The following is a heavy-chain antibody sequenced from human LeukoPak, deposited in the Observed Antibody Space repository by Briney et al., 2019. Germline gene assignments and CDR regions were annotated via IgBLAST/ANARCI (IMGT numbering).Heavy chain of an antibody. J-gene: IGHJ4*02. CDR3: AKYSGYARGELDY. D-gene: IGHD5-12*01. Sequence: PGRSLRLSCAASGFTFSYYGMHWVRQAPGKGLEWVSAISGSGGSTYYADSVKGRFTISRDNSKNTLYLQMNSLRAEDTAVYYCAKYSGYARGELDYWGQGTLVTVSS. CDR1: GFTFSYYG. V-gene: IGHV3-23*01. CDR2: ISGSGGST.